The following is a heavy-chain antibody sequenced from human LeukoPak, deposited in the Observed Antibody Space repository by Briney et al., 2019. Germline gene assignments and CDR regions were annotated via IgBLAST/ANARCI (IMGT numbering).Heavy chain of an antibody. CDR3: ATERQKYFDY. CDR2: ITWDGGSA. J-gene: IGHJ4*02. CDR1: GFTFDDYT. Sequence: GGSLRLSCAASGFTFDDYTKHWVRQAPGKGLEWVSLITWDGGSAFYADSVRGRFTISRDNSRNSLYLQMNSLRTEDSALYYCATERQKYFDYWGQGTLVTVSS. V-gene: IGHV3-43*01.